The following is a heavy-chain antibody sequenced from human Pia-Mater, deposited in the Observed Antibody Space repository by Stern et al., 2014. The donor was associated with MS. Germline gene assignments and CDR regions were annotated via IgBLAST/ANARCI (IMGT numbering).Heavy chain of an antibody. J-gene: IGHJ4*02. CDR2: VYYSGAT. V-gene: IGHV4-39*01. CDR1: GDSISSYTHY. D-gene: IGHD2-8*02. Sequence: QLQLQESGPGLVKPSETLSLTCAVSGDSISSYTHYWAWIRQPPGKGLEWIGSVYYSGATYYNPSLKSPVNISVATSKTQFSLTINSVAAADTAVYYCAKHACTGAACPFDLWGQGTLVTVSS. CDR3: AKHACTGAACPFDL.